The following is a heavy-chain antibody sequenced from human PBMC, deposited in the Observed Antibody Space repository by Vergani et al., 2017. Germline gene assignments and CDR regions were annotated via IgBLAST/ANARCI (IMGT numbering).Heavy chain of an antibody. CDR3: ARRSGGYYSGGKFHPLRTAFDV. D-gene: IGHD2-15*01. V-gene: IGHV4-61*02. J-gene: IGHJ3*01. CDR2: ISASGNA. Sequence: QVQLQASGPGRVKPSQTLSLTCTMSGGSISAGYYFWSWIRQPAGKGLEWLGHISASGNASHSPSLKTRVSMAVDTSKNQFSRTVTSVTAADTAIYFCARRSGGYYSGGKFHPLRTAFDVWGHGTVVTVSS. CDR1: GGSISAGYYF.